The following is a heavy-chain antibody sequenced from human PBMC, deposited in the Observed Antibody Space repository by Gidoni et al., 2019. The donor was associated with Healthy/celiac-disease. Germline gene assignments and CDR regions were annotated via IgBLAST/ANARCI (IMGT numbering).Heavy chain of an antibody. CDR3: ARAPVDNWKLYGMDV. Sequence: EVQLVESGGGLVKPGGSLRLSCAASGFTFSSYSMNWVRQAPGKGLEWVSSISSSSSYIYYADSVKGRFTISRDNAKNSLYLQMNSLRAEDTAVYYCARAPVDNWKLYGMDVWGQGTTVTVSS. CDR2: ISSSSSYI. D-gene: IGHD1-20*01. V-gene: IGHV3-21*01. CDR1: GFTFSSYS. J-gene: IGHJ6*02.